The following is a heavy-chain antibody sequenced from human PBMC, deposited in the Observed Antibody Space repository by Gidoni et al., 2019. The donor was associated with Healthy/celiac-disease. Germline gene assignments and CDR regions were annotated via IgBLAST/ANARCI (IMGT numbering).Heavy chain of an antibody. CDR3: ARSDQHYYDSSGYYSDY. V-gene: IGHV4-30-4*01. J-gene: IGHJ4*02. CDR2: IYYSGST. Sequence: QVQLQESGPGLVKPSQTLSLPCTVSGGSISSGGYYWSWIRQPPGKGLEWIGYIYYSGSTYYNPSLKSRVTISVDTSKNQFSLKLSSVTAADTAVYYCARSDQHYYDSSGYYSDYWGQGTLVTVSS. CDR1: GGSISSGGYY. D-gene: IGHD3-22*01.